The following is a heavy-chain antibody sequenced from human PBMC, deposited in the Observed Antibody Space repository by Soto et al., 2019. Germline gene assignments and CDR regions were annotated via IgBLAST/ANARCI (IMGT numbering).Heavy chain of an antibody. CDR2: MNPNSGNT. CDR3: ARATRGSGYCSSTSCLRSYYFDY. D-gene: IGHD2-2*01. CDR1: GYTFTSYD. J-gene: IGHJ4*02. V-gene: IGHV1-8*01. Sequence: ASVKVSCKASGYTFTSYDINWVRQATGQGLEWMGWMNPNSGNTGYAQKFQGGVTMTRNTSISTAYMELSSLRSEDTAVYYCARATRGSGYCSSTSCLRSYYFDYWGQGTLVTVSS.